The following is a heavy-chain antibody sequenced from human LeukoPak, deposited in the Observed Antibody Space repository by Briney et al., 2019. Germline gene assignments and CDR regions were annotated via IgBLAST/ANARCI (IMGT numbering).Heavy chain of an antibody. Sequence: SETLSLTCAVYGGSFSGYYWSWIRQPPGKGLEWIGEINHSGSTNYNPSLKSRVTISVDTSKNQFSLKLSSVTAADTAVYYCARGRKTYYDFWSGKRMDVWGKGTTVTVSS. J-gene: IGHJ6*03. V-gene: IGHV4-34*01. CDR2: INHSGST. D-gene: IGHD3-3*01. CDR3: ARGRKTYYDFWSGKRMDV. CDR1: GGSFSGYY.